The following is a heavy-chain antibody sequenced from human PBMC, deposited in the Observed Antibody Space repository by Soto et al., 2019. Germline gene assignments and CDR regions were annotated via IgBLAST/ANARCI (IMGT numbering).Heavy chain of an antibody. Sequence: SETLSLTCAVYGGSFSGYYWSWIRQPPGKGLEWIGEINHSGSSNYNPSLKSRVTISVDTSKNQFSLKLSSVTAADTAVYYCVRLVALVPAPYYYYGMDVWGQGTTVTVSS. CDR2: INHSGSS. J-gene: IGHJ6*02. CDR3: VRLVALVPAPYYYYGMDV. V-gene: IGHV4-34*01. D-gene: IGHD2-2*01. CDR1: GGSFSGYY.